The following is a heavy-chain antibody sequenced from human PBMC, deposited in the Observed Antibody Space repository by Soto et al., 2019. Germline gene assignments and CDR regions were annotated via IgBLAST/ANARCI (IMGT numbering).Heavy chain of an antibody. J-gene: IGHJ5*02. D-gene: IGHD3-22*01. CDR1: GGSISSYY. Sequence: SETLSLTCTVSGGSISSYYWAWIRQPPGEGLEWIGSIYHTGNAYYNPSLKSRVTIFVDTSKNQFSLKLTSVTAADTALYYCARDYFDSSDYTTNWFDPWGQGTLVTVSS. CDR2: IYHTGNA. V-gene: IGHV4-39*01. CDR3: ARDYFDSSDYTTNWFDP.